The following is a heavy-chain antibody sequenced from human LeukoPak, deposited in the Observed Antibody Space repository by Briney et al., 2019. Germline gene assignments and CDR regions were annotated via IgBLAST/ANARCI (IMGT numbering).Heavy chain of an antibody. CDR3: AKDQQQRLMDDAFDI. V-gene: IGHV3-23*01. CDR2: ISGSGGGT. CDR1: GFTFSSYA. Sequence: PGGSLRLSCAASGFTFSSYAMSWVRQAPGKGLEGVSAISGSGGGTYYADSVKGRFTISRDNSKNTLYLQMNSLRAEDTAVYYCAKDQQQRLMDDAFDIWGQGTMVTVSS. D-gene: IGHD6-25*01. J-gene: IGHJ3*02.